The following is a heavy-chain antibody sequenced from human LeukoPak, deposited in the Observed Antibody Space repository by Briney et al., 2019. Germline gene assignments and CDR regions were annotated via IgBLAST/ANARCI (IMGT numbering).Heavy chain of an antibody. J-gene: IGHJ4*02. Sequence: SETLSLTCAVSGYSISSGYYWSWIRQPPGKGLEGIGEINHSGSSNYSPSLKSRVTISADTAKSQFSLKLSSVTAADTAVYYCARGGDGQQLVLVYWGQGTLVTVSS. D-gene: IGHD6-13*01. CDR2: INHSGSS. CDR3: ARGGDGQQLVLVY. V-gene: IGHV4-34*01. CDR1: GYSISSGYY.